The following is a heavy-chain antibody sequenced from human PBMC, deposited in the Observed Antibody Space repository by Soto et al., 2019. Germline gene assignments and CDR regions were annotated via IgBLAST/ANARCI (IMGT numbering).Heavy chain of an antibody. D-gene: IGHD2-21*02. V-gene: IGHV1-3*01. CDR1: GYTFSTYG. CDR3: ARSIVVVTALDY. Sequence: VSVKVSSKASGYTFSTYGISWVRQAPGQGLEWMGWINAGNGNTKYSQKFQGRVTITRDTSASTAYMELSSLRSEDTAVYYCARSIVVVTALDYWGQGTLVTVSS. CDR2: INAGNGNT. J-gene: IGHJ4*02.